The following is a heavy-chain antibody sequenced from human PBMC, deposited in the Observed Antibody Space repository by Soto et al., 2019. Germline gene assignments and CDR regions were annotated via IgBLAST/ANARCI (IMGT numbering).Heavy chain of an antibody. Sequence: ETLSLTCSVSGDSISNYYWRWIRQPPGKGLEWIGYMYYSGSTNYNPALKSRVTISANTAKKQFSLKLTSVTAADTGVYYCEREDTGTFDQWGQGTLVTVSS. CDR1: GDSISNYY. V-gene: IGHV4-59*01. CDR3: EREDTGTFDQ. CDR2: MYYSGST. D-gene: IGHD5-18*01. J-gene: IGHJ4*02.